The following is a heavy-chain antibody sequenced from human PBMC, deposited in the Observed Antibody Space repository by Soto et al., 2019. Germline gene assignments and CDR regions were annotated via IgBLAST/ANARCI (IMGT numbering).Heavy chain of an antibody. CDR3: ARDGPYKTTANRPYYYHGMDV. CDR2: ISYDGSNK. D-gene: IGHD4-17*01. CDR1: GFTFSSYA. V-gene: IGHV3-30-3*01. J-gene: IGHJ6*01. Sequence: QVQLVESGGGVVQPGRSLRLSCAASGFTFSSYAMHWVRQAPDKGLEWVAVISYDGSNKYYADSVKRRFTISRDNSKNTLYLQMNSLRAEDTAVSYCARDGPYKTTANRPYYYHGMDVW.